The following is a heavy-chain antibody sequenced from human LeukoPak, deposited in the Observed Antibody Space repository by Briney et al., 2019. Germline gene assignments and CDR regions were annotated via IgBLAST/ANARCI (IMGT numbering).Heavy chain of an antibody. V-gene: IGHV3-53*01. Sequence: GGSMRLSCVASAFSDKSNYMSWVRQAPGKGLEWVSVSYSGGSTYYEDSVKGRFTVSSDVSKNTLYLQMNNLRGEDTAVYYCASRHCSGENCYAGPLDFWGQGIQVTVSS. CDR3: ASRHCSGENCYAGPLDF. CDR2: SYSGGST. D-gene: IGHD2-8*02. CDR1: AFSDKSNY. J-gene: IGHJ4*02.